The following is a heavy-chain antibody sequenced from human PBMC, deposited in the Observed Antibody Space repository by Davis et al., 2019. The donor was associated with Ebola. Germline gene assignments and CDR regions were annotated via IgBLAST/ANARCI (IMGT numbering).Heavy chain of an antibody. J-gene: IGHJ1*01. Sequence: GGSLRLSCAASGFSFNVYSMHWVRQAPGQGLEWMGWINPNSGGTNYAQKFQGWVTMTRDTSISTAYMELSRLRSDDTAVYYCAREEKGSGSDFQHWGQGTLVTVSS. V-gene: IGHV1-2*04. CDR3: AREEKGSGSDFQH. D-gene: IGHD3-10*01. CDR1: GFSFNVYS. CDR2: INPNSGGT.